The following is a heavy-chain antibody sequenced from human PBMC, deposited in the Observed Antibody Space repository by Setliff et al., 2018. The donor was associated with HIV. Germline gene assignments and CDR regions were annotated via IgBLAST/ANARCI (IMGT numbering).Heavy chain of an antibody. J-gene: IGHJ5*02. Sequence: APETLSLTCTVSGYSVNSDYYWGWIRQSPGRGLEPPGGGLEWIGHIFHTGSSYYNPSLRSRLTMSIDTSKDQFSLRLNSVTAADTAIYYCARRTLRQFRYGNIWFDPWGRGTLVTVSS. V-gene: IGHV4-38-2*02. D-gene: IGHD3-16*01. CDR3: ARRTLRQFRYGNIWFDP. CDR2: IFHTGSS. CDR1: GYSVNSDYY.